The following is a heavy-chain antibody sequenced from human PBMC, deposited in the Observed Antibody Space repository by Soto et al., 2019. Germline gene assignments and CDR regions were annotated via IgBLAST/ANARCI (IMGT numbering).Heavy chain of an antibody. CDR3: ARDGLMITFGGVIDYYSYYGMDV. D-gene: IGHD3-16*01. Sequence: PSETLSLTCAVSGGSISSGGYFWSWIRQPPGKGLEWIGYIYHSGSTYYNPSLKSRVSISVDRSKNQFSLKLSSVTAADTAVYYCARDGLMITFGGVIDYYSYYGMDVWGQGTTVTVSS. CDR1: GGSISSGGYF. CDR2: IYHSGST. V-gene: IGHV4-30-2*01. J-gene: IGHJ6*02.